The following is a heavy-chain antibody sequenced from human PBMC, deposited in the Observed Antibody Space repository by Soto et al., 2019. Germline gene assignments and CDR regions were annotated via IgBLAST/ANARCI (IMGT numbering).Heavy chain of an antibody. V-gene: IGHV3-23*01. CDR2: ITGSGGST. CDR1: GFTFSSYS. CDR3: AKEGDLIGYNYGSCFDY. D-gene: IGHD5-18*01. Sequence: PGGSLRLSCAASGFTFSSYSMSWVRQAPGKGLEWVSAITGSGGSTYYADSVKGRFTISRDNSKNTLYLQMNSLRVEDTAVYYCAKEGDLIGYNYGSCFDYWGQGTLVTVSS. J-gene: IGHJ4*02.